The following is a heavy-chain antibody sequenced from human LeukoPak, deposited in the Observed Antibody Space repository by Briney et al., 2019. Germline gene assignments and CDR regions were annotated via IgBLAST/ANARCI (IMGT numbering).Heavy chain of an antibody. J-gene: IGHJ4*02. CDR2: ISAGGTTT. CDR1: GSTFNKNA. CDR3: AKGGPYSRGYPYDS. V-gene: IGHV3-23*01. Sequence: GGSLRFSCVASGSTFNKNAMTWVRQAPGKGLEWVSGISAGGTTTYYVAAVRGRFTISRDNSNNTLYLQMNSLRVEDTAVYYCAKGGPYSRGYPYDSWGQGTLVTVSS. D-gene: IGHD3-16*01.